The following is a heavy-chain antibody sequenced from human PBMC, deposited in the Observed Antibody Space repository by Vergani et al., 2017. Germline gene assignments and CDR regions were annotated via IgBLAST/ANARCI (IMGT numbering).Heavy chain of an antibody. Sequence: QVQLVESGGGVVQPGRSLRLSCAASGFTFSSYGMHWVRQAPGKGLEWVAVISYDGSNKYYADSVKGRFTISRDNSKNTLYLQMNSLRAEDTAVYYCAKDLLGTEHRTIYYYYYGMDVGGQGTTVTVSS. D-gene: IGHD3-9*01. V-gene: IGHV3-30*18. CDR3: AKDLLGTEHRTIYYYYYGMDV. CDR1: GFTFSSYG. J-gene: IGHJ6*02. CDR2: ISYDGSNK.